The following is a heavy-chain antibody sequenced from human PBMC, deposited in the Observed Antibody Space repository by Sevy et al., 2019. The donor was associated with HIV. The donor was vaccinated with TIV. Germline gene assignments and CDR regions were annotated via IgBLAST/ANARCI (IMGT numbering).Heavy chain of an antibody. V-gene: IGHV3-74*01. CDR1: GFTFSRYW. Sequence: GGSLRLSCAASGFTFSRYWMHWVRQAPGKGLMWVSHIKDDGSRAFFADSVKGRFTISRDNAKNTLYLQMNSLRAEDTAIYYCARGKLGGSTTYLHLDYWGLGTLVTVSS. CDR2: IKDDGSRA. J-gene: IGHJ4*02. CDR3: ARGKLGGSTTYLHLDY. D-gene: IGHD1-26*01.